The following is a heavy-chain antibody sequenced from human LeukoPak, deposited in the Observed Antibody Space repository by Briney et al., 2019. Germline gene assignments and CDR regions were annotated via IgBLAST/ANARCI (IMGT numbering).Heavy chain of an antibody. D-gene: IGHD3-9*01. Sequence: SETLSLTCAVYGGSFSGYYWSWIRQPPGKGLEWIGYIYYSGSTYYNPSLKSRVTISVDTSKNQFSLKLSSVTAADTAVYYCARSPGYDILTGAYRHYFDYWGQGTLVTVSS. CDR1: GGSFSGYY. CDR3: ARSPGYDILTGAYRHYFDY. CDR2: IYYSGST. V-gene: IGHV4-30-4*08. J-gene: IGHJ4*02.